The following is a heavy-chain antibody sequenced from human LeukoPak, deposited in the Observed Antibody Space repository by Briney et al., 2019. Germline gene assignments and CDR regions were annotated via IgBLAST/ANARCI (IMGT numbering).Heavy chain of an antibody. Sequence: PGRSLRLSCAASGFSCSIYWMSWVRQAPGKGLEWVASLKQDGSEKYYVDSVKGRFTISRDNAKNSLSLQMNSLRAEDTAVYYCARWVSGWDVWGQGTTVTVSS. J-gene: IGHJ6*02. V-gene: IGHV3-7*05. CDR1: GFSCSIYW. CDR2: LKQDGSEK. CDR3: ARWVSGWDV.